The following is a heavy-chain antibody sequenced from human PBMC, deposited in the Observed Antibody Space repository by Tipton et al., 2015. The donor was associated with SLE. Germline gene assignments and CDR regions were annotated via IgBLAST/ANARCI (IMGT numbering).Heavy chain of an antibody. D-gene: IGHD2-8*02. J-gene: IGHJ3*02. CDR2: IRSKAYGGTT. V-gene: IGHV3-49*04. CDR1: GFTFGDYA. Sequence: SLRLSCTASGFTFGDYAMSWVRPTPGKGLEWVGFIRSKAYGGTTECAASVKGRFTISRDDSKSIAYLQMNSLKTEDTAVYYCARLLVVYAFDIWGQGTMVTVSS. CDR3: ARLLVVYAFDI.